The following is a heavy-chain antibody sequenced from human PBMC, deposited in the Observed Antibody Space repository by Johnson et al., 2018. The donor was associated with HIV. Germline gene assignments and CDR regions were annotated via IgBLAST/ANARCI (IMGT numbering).Heavy chain of an antibody. Sequence: VQLVESGGALVQPGRSLRLSCAASGFTFDDYAMHWVRQATGKGLEWVSAIGTAGDTYYADSVKGRFTISRDNSKNTLYLQMNSLRAEDTAVYYCARSNAFDIWGQGTMVTVSS. CDR3: ARSNAFDI. J-gene: IGHJ3*02. CDR2: IGTAGDT. CDR1: GFTFDDYA. V-gene: IGHV3-13*01.